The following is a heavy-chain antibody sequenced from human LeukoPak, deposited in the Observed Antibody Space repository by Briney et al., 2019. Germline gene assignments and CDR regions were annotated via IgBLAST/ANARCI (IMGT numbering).Heavy chain of an antibody. CDR2: IYYSGST. D-gene: IGHD4-17*01. CDR3: ARCQRVDDYGDYVSYYYYGMDV. Sequence: SETLSLTCTVSGGSISSSSYYWGWIRQPPGKGLEWIGSIYYSGSTYYNPSLKSRITISVDTSKNQFSLKLSSVTAADTAVYYCARCQRVDDYGDYVSYYYYGMDVWGQGTTVTVSS. V-gene: IGHV4-39*01. J-gene: IGHJ6*02. CDR1: GGSISSSSYY.